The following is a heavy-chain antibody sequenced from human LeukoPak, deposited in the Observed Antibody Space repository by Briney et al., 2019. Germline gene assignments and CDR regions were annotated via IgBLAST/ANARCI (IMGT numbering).Heavy chain of an antibody. V-gene: IGHV4-59*01. CDR2: IHYSGSS. CDR1: GDSIIGYY. CDR3: ARGERFGPDF. Sequence: SETLSLTCTVSGDSIIGYYWSWIRQPPGKGLEWIGYIHYSGSSNYNPSLQSRVTISVDTSRGHFSLKLSSATAADTAVYYCARGERFGPDFWGQGTLVTVSS. J-gene: IGHJ4*02. D-gene: IGHD3-3*01.